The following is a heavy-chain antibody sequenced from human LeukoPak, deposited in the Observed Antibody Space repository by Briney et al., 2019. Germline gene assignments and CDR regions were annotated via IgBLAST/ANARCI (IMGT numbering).Heavy chain of an antibody. CDR3: ARGVWWFGKKYYYYMDV. J-gene: IGHJ6*03. CDR2: INHSGST. CDR1: GGSFSGYY. Sequence: MASETLSLTCAVYGGSFSGYYWSWIRQPPGKGLEWIGEINHSGSTNYNPSLKSRVTISVDTSKNQFSLKLSSVTAADTAVYYCARGVWWFGKKYYYYMDVWGKGTTVTVSS. V-gene: IGHV4-34*01. D-gene: IGHD3-10*01.